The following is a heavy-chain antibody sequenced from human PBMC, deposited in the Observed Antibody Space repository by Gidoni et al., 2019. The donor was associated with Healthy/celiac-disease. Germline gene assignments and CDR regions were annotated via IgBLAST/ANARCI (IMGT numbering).Heavy chain of an antibody. Sequence: VQLVESGGGLVQPGGSLRLSCAASGFTFSSYRMNWVRQAPGKGLEWVSYISSSSSTIYYADSVKGRFTISRDNAKNSLYLQMNSLRDEDTAVYYCARGAKGAPITMVRGVNFDYWGQGTLVTVSS. D-gene: IGHD3-10*01. V-gene: IGHV3-48*02. CDR3: ARGAKGAPITMVRGVNFDY. CDR2: ISSSSSTI. CDR1: GFTFSSYR. J-gene: IGHJ4*02.